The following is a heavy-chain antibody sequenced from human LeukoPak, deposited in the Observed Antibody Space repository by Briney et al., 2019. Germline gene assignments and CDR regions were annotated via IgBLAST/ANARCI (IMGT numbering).Heavy chain of an antibody. V-gene: IGHV4-31*03. J-gene: IGHJ5*02. Sequence: SETLSLTCTVSGGSISSGSYFWSWIRQHPGKGLEWIGYIHYSGSTYNNPSLKSRVIISVDTSKNQLSLKLSSVTAADTAVYYCARDGCSGPSCHGKWFDPWGQGTLVNVSS. CDR2: IHYSGST. CDR3: ARDGCSGPSCHGKWFDP. D-gene: IGHD2-2*01. CDR1: GGSISSGSYF.